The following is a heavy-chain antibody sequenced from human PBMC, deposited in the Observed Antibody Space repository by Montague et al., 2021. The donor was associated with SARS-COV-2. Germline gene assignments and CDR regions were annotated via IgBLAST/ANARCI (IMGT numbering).Heavy chain of an antibody. CDR3: ARALSASYSVGGESFDI. CDR1: GFTFSKYS. J-gene: IGHJ3*02. CDR2: ISTSSLYI. D-gene: IGHD5/OR15-5a*01. Sequence: SLRLSCAASGFTFSKYSMHWVRQAPGKGLEWVSSISTSSLYIYYAASVKGRFTISRANAKNSLFLQMDSLRAEDTAVYYCARALSASYSVGGESFDIWGQGTMVTVAS. V-gene: IGHV3-21*01.